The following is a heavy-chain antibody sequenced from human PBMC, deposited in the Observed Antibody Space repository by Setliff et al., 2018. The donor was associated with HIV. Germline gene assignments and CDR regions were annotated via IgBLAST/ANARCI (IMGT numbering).Heavy chain of an antibody. CDR3: ARSCYGSTTSYGMDV. CDR2: IKQDGSEK. V-gene: IGHV3-7*01. D-gene: IGHD3-10*01. Sequence: GGSLRLSCAASGFTFSSYWMSWVRQAPGKGLEWVANIKQDGSEKYYVDSVKGRFTISRDNAKKSLYLQMDSLRAEDTAVYYCARSCYGSTTSYGMDVWGQGTTVTVSS. CDR1: GFTFSSYW. J-gene: IGHJ6*02.